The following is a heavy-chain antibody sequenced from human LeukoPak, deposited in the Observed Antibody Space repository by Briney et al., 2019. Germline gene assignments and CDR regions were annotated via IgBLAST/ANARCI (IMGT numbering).Heavy chain of an antibody. D-gene: IGHD2-2*02. CDR2: ISGSGGST. CDR3: ARQDCSSTSCYTVWFDP. CDR1: GFTFRSYA. J-gene: IGHJ5*02. V-gene: IGHV3-23*01. Sequence: GGSLRLSCAASGFTFRSYAMSWVRQAPGKGLEWVSAISGSGGSTYYADSVKGRFTIYRDNDKKSLYLQMNSVRAEDTAVYYCARQDCSSTSCYTVWFDPWGQGTLVTVSS.